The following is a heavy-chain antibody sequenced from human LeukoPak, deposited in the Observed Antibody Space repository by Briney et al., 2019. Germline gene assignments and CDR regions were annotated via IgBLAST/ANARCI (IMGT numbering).Heavy chain of an antibody. J-gene: IGHJ4*02. CDR3: ASTIFGVVISEY. D-gene: IGHD3-3*01. CDR1: GFTFRSCG. CDR2: IPYDGSNT. Sequence: GGSLRLSCAASGFTFRSCGMHWVRQAPGKGLEWVTFIPYDGSNTWYADSVKGRFTNSRDNSKNTLYLQMNSLRAEDTAVYYCASTIFGVVISEYWGQGTLVTVSS. V-gene: IGHV3-30*02.